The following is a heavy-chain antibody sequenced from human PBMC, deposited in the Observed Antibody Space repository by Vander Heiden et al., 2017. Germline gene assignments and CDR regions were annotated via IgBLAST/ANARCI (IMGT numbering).Heavy chain of an antibody. Sequence: QVHLHESGPGLVQSSETLSLACAVSGGSMNNYYWSWSRQPPGKGLEWIAFIYHDGTTHYNPSLKSRVTISVDTSKNQFSLKLTSVTAADTAVYFCARSGGTDSGPSSDAFDIWGQGTMVTVSS. CDR3: ARSGGTDSGPSSDAFDI. V-gene: IGHV4-59*01. D-gene: IGHD3-16*01. CDR2: IYHDGTT. CDR1: GGSMNNYY. J-gene: IGHJ3*02.